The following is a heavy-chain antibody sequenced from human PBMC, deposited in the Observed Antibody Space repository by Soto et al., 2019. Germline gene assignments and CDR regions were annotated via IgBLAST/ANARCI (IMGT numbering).Heavy chain of an antibody. D-gene: IGHD6-19*01. J-gene: IGHJ4*02. CDR3: AKDLVAGAVAAPEAFDY. V-gene: IGHV3-23*01. CDR1: GFTFSSYA. CDR2: ISGSGGST. Sequence: SGGSLRLSCAASGFTFSSYAMSWVRQAPGKGLEWVSAISGSGGSTYYADSVKGRFTISRDNSKNTLYLQMNSLRAEDTAVYYCAKDLVAGAVAAPEAFDYWGQGTLVTVSS.